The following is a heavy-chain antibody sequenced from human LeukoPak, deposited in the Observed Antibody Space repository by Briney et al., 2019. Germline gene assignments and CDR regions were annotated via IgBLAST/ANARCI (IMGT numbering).Heavy chain of an antibody. Sequence: GASVKVSCKASGYTFTSYGISWVRQAPGQGLEWMGWISAYNGNTNYAQKLQGRVTMTTDTSTSTAYMELRSLRSDDTAVYYCARDSENYDILTGYYLFDYWGQGTLVTVSS. D-gene: IGHD3-9*01. V-gene: IGHV1-18*01. CDR1: GYTFTSYG. J-gene: IGHJ4*02. CDR3: ARDSENYDILTGYYLFDY. CDR2: ISAYNGNT.